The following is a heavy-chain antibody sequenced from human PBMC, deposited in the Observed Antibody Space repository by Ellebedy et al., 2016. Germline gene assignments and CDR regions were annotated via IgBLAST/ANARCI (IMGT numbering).Heavy chain of an antibody. CDR2: VHTSGTP. Sequence: SETLSLXCTVSGGSISNYYWNWIRQPAGEGLDWIGRVHTSGTPNYKPSLKSRVTMSIDTSKNQFSLKLNSVTAADTAGYYRARNGGTYHEPDYWGQGTLVTVSS. CDR3: ARNGGTYHEPDY. D-gene: IGHD1-26*01. CDR1: GGSISNYY. J-gene: IGHJ4*02. V-gene: IGHV4-4*07.